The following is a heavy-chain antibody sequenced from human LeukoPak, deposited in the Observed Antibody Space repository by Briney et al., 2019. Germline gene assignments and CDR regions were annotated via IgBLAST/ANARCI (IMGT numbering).Heavy chain of an antibody. Sequence: SETLSLTCTVSGGSISSGSYYWSWIRQPAGKGLEWIGSIYHSGRTFYNPSLKSRVTISVDTSKNQFSLKLTSVTAADTAVYYCARLCLPATRFDYWGQGTLVTVSS. J-gene: IGHJ4*02. CDR1: GGSISSGSYY. V-gene: IGHV4-39*07. CDR2: IYHSGRT. CDR3: ARLCLPATRFDY. D-gene: IGHD5-24*01.